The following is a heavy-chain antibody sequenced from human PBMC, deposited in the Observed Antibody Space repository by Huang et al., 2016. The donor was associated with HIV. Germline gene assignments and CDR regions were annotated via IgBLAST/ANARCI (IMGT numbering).Heavy chain of an antibody. CDR2: IYPGDSDV. D-gene: IGHD2-21*02. Sequence: EVQLVQSGAEMKRPGESLKISCKVSGYSFTRQWIGWVRQVPGKGPEWRGIIYPGDSDVKYRPTFQGQVTISADNSISTAYLQWKSLKVSDTAMYFCARPPTYSDDGGYYIDAFGVWGRGTMVTVS. CDR3: ARPPTYSDDGGYYIDAFGV. CDR1: GYSFTRQW. V-gene: IGHV5-51*03. J-gene: IGHJ3*01.